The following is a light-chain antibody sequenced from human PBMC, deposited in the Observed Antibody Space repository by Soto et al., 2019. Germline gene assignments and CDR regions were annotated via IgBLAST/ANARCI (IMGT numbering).Light chain of an antibody. CDR2: DVR. J-gene: IGLJ1*01. CDR1: SSDVGG. CDR3: SSYTSSSTRV. V-gene: IGLV2-14*01. Sequence: QSALTQPASVSGSPGQSITISCTGTSSDVGGVSWYQQHPGKAPKLMIYDVRNRPSGVSNRFSGSKSGNTASLTISGLQAEDEADYYCSSYTSSSTRVFGTGTKVTVL.